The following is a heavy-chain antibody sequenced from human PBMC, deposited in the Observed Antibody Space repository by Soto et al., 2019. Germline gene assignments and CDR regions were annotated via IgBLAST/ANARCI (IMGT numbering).Heavy chain of an antibody. Sequence: SETLSLTSTVSGDSISSNQWGWIRQAPGKGLEWIGYVAHNGGTNYNPSLQSRLTVSKDMSRNQFSLKLSSVTAADTAVYYCARDRLGSLDYWGQGTLVTVSS. D-gene: IGHD1-26*01. CDR3: ARDRLGSLDY. CDR2: VAHNGGT. V-gene: IGHV4-59*01. J-gene: IGHJ4*02. CDR1: GDSISSNQ.